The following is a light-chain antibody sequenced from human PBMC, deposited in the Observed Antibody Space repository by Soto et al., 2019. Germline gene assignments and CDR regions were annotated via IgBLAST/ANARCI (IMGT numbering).Light chain of an antibody. CDR3: QQYGSSPLT. Sequence: PRERATLSCRASQSLSSTYLAWYQQKPGQAPRLLIYGASNRATGSPDRFSGSGSGTDFTLTINRLEPEDFAVYYCQQYGSSPLTFGQGTKV. CDR2: GAS. CDR1: QSLSSTY. V-gene: IGKV3-20*01. J-gene: IGKJ1*01.